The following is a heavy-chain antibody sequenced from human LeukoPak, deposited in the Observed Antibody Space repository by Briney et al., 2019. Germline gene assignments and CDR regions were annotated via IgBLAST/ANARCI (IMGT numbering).Heavy chain of an antibody. V-gene: IGHV1-18*01. J-gene: IGHJ4*02. D-gene: IGHD3-22*01. CDR1: GHNFTSYA. CDR2: INTYNGNT. CDR3: ARHSSHSHFDY. Sequence: ASVKVSCKASGHNFTSYAYSWVRQAPGQGLEWMGWINTYNGNTDYAQKLQGRVTMTTDTSTSTAYMELRSLRSDDTAVYYCARHSSHSHFDYWGQGTLVTVSS.